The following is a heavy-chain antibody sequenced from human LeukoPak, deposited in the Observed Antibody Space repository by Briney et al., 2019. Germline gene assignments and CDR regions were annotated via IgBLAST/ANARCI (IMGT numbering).Heavy chain of an antibody. CDR2: IRYDGSNK. D-gene: IGHD3-22*01. J-gene: IGHJ4*02. Sequence: GGSLRLSCAASGFTFSSYGMHWVRQAPGKGLEWVAFIRYDGSNKYYADSVKGRFTISRDNSKNTLYLQMNSLRAEDTAVYYCARDYYDSSGYYSPFDYWGQGTLVTVSS. V-gene: IGHV3-30*02. CDR3: ARDYYDSSGYYSPFDY. CDR1: GFTFSSYG.